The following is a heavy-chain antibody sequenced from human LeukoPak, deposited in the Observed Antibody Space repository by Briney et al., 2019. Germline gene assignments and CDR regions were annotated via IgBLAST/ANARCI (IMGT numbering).Heavy chain of an antibody. CDR2: INPNSGGT. CDR1: GYTFTGYY. Sequence: ASVKVSCKASGYTFTGYYMHWVRQAPGQGLEWMGWINPNSGGTNYVQKFQGRVTMTRDTSISTAYMELSRLRSDDTAVYYCASEGSSSSSFDYWGQGTLVTVSS. D-gene: IGHD6-6*01. CDR3: ASEGSSSSSFDY. J-gene: IGHJ4*02. V-gene: IGHV1-2*02.